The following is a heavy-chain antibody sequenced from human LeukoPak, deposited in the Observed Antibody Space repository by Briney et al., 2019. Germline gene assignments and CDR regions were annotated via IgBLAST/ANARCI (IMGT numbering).Heavy chain of an antibody. CDR3: ARDRGSNWYVDY. V-gene: IGHV1-2*02. CDR2: INPNSGGR. Sequence: ASLKVSCKTSGYSFTSYYIHWVRQAPGQGHEWMGWINPNSGGREYAQKFQGRVTMTGDTSINTAYMELSRLRSDDTAVYYCARDRGSNWYVDYWGQGTLVTVFS. CDR1: GYSFTSYY. D-gene: IGHD6-13*01. J-gene: IGHJ4*02.